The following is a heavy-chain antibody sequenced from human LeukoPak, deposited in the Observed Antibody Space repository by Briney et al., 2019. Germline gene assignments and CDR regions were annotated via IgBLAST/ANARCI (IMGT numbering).Heavy chain of an antibody. J-gene: IGHJ5*02. V-gene: IGHV4-39*07. CDR2: IYYSGTT. CDR3: ATSPTSPYNWFDP. CDR1: GASISTSFYY. D-gene: IGHD3-16*01. Sequence: SETLSLTCTVSGASISTSFYYWGWIRQPPGKGLEWIGTIYYSGTTYHNPSLKSRVTISVDTSKNQFYLKLRSVTAADTAVYYCATSPTSPYNWFDPRGQGTLVTVSS.